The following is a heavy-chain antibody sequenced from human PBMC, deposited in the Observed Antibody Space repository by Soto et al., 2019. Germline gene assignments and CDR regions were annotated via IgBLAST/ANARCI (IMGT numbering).Heavy chain of an antibody. CDR2: IWYDGSNK. CDR1: GFTFSSYG. D-gene: IGHD6-13*01. V-gene: IGHV3-33*01. Sequence: GGSLRLSCAASGFTFSSYGMHWVRQAPGKGLEWVAVIWYDGSNKYYADSVKGRFTISRDNSKNTLYLEMNSLRAEDTALYYCARPLFTSSWSVYDLWGPGTLVTVSS. J-gene: IGHJ5*02. CDR3: ARPLFTSSWSVYDL.